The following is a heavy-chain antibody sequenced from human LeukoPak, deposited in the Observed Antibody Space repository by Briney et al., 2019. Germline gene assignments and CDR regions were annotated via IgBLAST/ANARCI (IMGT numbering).Heavy chain of an antibody. Sequence: SVKVSCKASGGTFISYTFNWVRQAPGQGLEWMGGIIPMFGTANYAQKFQGRVTITSDESTSTAYIELSSLRSDDTAVYYCARESDSYSSTWYGTNSFDYWGQGTLVTVSS. J-gene: IGHJ4*02. V-gene: IGHV1-69*13. CDR2: IIPMFGTA. D-gene: IGHD6-13*01. CDR3: ARESDSYSSTWYGTNSFDY. CDR1: GGTFISYT.